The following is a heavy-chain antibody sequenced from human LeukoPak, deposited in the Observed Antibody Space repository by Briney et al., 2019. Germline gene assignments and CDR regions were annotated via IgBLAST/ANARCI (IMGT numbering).Heavy chain of an antibody. CDR2: IASNGGNT. CDR3: ARQAEGSYYFDY. Sequence: GGSLRLSCAASGFTFSAYSMTWVRQAPGKGLEWVSLIASNGGNTYYADSVKGRFTVSRDNSKNTLYLQMNSLRAEDTAVYYCARQAEGSYYFDYWGQGTLVTVSS. V-gene: IGHV3-23*01. J-gene: IGHJ4*02. D-gene: IGHD1-14*01. CDR1: GFTFSAYS.